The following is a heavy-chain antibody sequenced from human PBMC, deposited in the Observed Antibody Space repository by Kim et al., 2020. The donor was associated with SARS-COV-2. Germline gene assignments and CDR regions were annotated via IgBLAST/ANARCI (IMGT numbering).Heavy chain of an antibody. CDR2: INHSEST. V-gene: IGHV4-34*01. D-gene: IGHD5-12*01. CDR3: ASGRGGYSGYDYFDY. Sequence: SETLSLTCAVYGGSFSGYYWSWIRQPPGKGLEWIGEINHSESTNYNPSLKSRVTISVDTSKNQFSLKLSSVTAADTAVYYCASGRGGYSGYDYFDYWGQGTLVTVSS. J-gene: IGHJ4*02. CDR1: GGSFSGYY.